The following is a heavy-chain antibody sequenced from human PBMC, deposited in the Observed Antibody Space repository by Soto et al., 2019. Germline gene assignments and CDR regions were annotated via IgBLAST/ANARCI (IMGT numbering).Heavy chain of an antibody. Sequence: QVQLVQSGDEVKKPGASVKVSCKASGYIFVNYGIAWVRQAPGQGLEWMGWISPYTGNTHSATKVQGRLTMTTETSTSTADMDLGSLTSDDTAVYYCVMVDNYVTPTPQDVWGQGTTVTVSS. CDR2: ISPYTGNT. V-gene: IGHV1-18*01. CDR1: GYIFVNYG. J-gene: IGHJ6*02. CDR3: VMVDNYVTPTPQDV. D-gene: IGHD3-16*01.